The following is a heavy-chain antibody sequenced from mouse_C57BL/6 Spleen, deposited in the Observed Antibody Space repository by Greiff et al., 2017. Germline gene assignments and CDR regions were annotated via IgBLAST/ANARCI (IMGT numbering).Heavy chain of an antibody. CDR1: GFTFSSYA. V-gene: IGHV5-9-1*02. J-gene: IGHJ2*01. CDR3: TRGGYYGSPLDY. Sequence: DVHLVESGEGLVKPGGSLKLSCAASGFTFSSYAMSWVRQTPEKRLEWVAYISSGGDYIYYADTVKGRFTISRDNARNTLYLQMSSLKSEDTAMYYCTRGGYYGSPLDYWGQGTTLTVSS. CDR2: ISSGGDYI. D-gene: IGHD1-1*01.